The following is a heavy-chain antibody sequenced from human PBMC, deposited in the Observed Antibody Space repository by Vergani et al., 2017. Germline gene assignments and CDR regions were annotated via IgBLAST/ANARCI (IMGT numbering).Heavy chain of an antibody. CDR2: IYYSGST. D-gene: IGHD2-8*01. Sequence: QVQLQESGPGLVKPSETLSLTCTVSGGSISSYYWSWIRQPPGKGLEWIGNIYYSGSTNYNPSLKSRGTISVDTSKNQFSLTLSPVTAADTAVYYFARASTVRMADPDYYYYGMDVWGQGTTVTVSS. V-gene: IGHV4-59*01. CDR1: GGSISSYY. J-gene: IGHJ6*02. CDR3: ARASTVRMADPDYYYYGMDV.